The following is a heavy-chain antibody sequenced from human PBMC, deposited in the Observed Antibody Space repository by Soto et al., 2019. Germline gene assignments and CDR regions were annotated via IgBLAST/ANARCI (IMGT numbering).Heavy chain of an antibody. D-gene: IGHD2-2*02. J-gene: IGHJ5*02. CDR3: AKPLGPSAIHPFS. CDR2: IYASGGT. CDR1: GFTCGGYA. V-gene: IGHV3-23*01. Sequence: GGSLRVSWEASGFTCGGYAVTWVRQAPGTGQEWASAIYASGGTYYADSVTGRFTISRDDSKNTLYLQMNILRAEDTAVYYCAKPLGPSAIHPFSWAQGNLVTVYS.